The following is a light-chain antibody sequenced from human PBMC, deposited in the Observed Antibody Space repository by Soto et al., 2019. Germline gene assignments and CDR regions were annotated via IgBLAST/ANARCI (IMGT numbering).Light chain of an antibody. V-gene: IGKV3-20*01. J-gene: IGKJ4*01. CDR3: HLYGISLT. CDR1: QSLRRNY. Sequence: EVVLPQSPGPLSLSPGERSTLSCMASQSLRRNYIAWYQQRPGRAPRLLIYGASSRATGIPDRFSGSGSGTDFSLTICRLEPEDFAIYHCHLYGISLTFGGGCKVDIK. CDR2: GAS.